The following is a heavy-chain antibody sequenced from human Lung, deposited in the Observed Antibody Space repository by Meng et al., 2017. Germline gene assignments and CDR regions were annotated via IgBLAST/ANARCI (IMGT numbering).Heavy chain of an antibody. J-gene: IGHJ4*02. Sequence: QVQLGQAGAEVKKPGDAVKVSCKPSGYNFPDYYIHWVRRAPGQGLEWMGRINPKSGDTHYAQKFQARVTMTGDTSISTAYMELSGLRSDDTAMYYCARDEDISAAGKLFGDYWGQGTLVTVSS. CDR2: INPKSGDT. CDR1: GYNFPDYY. CDR3: ARDEDISAAGKLFGDY. V-gene: IGHV1-2*06. D-gene: IGHD6-25*01.